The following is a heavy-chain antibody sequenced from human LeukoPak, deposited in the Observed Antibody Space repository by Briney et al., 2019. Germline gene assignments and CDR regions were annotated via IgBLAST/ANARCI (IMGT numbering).Heavy chain of an antibody. CDR3: ARDPRSRQPSYDAFDI. CDR2: ISAYNGNT. CDR1: GYTFTSYG. D-gene: IGHD1-1*01. J-gene: IGHJ3*02. Sequence: GASVKVSCKASGYTFTSYGISWVRQAPGQGLEWMGWISAYNGNTNYAQKVQGRVTMTTDTSTSTAYMELRSLRSDDTAVYYCARDPRSRQPSYDAFDIWGQGQWSPSLQ. V-gene: IGHV1-18*01.